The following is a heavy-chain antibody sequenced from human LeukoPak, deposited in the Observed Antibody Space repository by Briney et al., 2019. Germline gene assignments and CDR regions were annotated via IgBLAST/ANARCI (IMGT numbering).Heavy chain of an antibody. CDR1: GFTFDDYA. V-gene: IGHV3-9*01. D-gene: IGHD7-27*01. CDR3: AKDISPLLGYYFDY. Sequence: GGSLRLSCAASGFTFDDYAMHWVRQAPGKGLEWVSGISWNSGGIGYADSVKGRFTISRDNAKNSLYLQMNSLRAEDTALYYCAKDISPLLGYYFDYWGQGTLVTVSS. J-gene: IGHJ4*02. CDR2: ISWNSGGI.